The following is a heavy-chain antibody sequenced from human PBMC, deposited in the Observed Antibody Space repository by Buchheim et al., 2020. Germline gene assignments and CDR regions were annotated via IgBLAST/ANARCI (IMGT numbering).Heavy chain of an antibody. Sequence: QVQLVESGGGVVQPGRSLRLSCAASGFTFSSYGMHWVRQAPGKGLEWVAVISYDGSNKYYADSVKGRFTISRDNSKNTLYLRMNSLRAEDTAVYYCARLKGEYYYYGMDVWGEGTT. CDR3: ARLKGEYYYYGMDV. CDR1: GFTFSSYG. J-gene: IGHJ6*02. CDR2: ISYDGSNK. D-gene: IGHD3-10*01. V-gene: IGHV3-30*03.